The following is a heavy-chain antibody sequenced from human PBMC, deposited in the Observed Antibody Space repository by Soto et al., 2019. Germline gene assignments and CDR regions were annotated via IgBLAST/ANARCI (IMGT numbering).Heavy chain of an antibody. V-gene: IGHV1-2*04. Sequence: QVQLVQSGAEVKKPGASVRLSCKPSGYTFTGYYIHWVRQAPGQGLEWMGWMNPNSADAKFAQKFQGWVTMTRDTSISTAYMEMSRLTSDDTAIYYCARERNSGYTSLNYWGQGTLVIVSS. CDR1: GYTFTGYY. D-gene: IGHD5-12*01. CDR2: MNPNSADA. CDR3: ARERNSGYTSLNY. J-gene: IGHJ4*02.